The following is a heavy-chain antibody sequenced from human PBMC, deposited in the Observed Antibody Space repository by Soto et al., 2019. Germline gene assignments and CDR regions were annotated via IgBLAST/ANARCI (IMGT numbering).Heavy chain of an antibody. CDR2: ISSSSSTI. Sequence: EVQLVESGGGLVQPGGSLRLSCAASGFTFSSYSMNWVRQAPGKGLEWVSYISSSSSTIYYADSVKGRFTISRDNAKNSLYLQMNSLRAEDTAVYYCAREGYSGYDFSSCSGGSCYSYFDYWCQGTLVTVSS. D-gene: IGHD2-15*01. CDR1: GFTFSSYS. J-gene: IGHJ4*02. CDR3: AREGYSGYDFSSCSGGSCYSYFDY. V-gene: IGHV3-48*01.